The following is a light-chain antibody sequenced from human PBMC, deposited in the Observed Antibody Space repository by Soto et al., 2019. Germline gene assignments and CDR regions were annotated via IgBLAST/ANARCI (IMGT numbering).Light chain of an antibody. CDR1: QSGLYRINNKSF. CDR2: WAS. J-gene: IGKJ1*01. CDR3: HQYCSTPKT. V-gene: IGKV4-1*01. Sequence: DIVMTQSPDSLAVSLGERATINCKSSQSGLYRINNKSFLAWYQQKPRQPTKVLIYWASTRESGVPDRFSGSGSGTDFTLTISSLQAEDVAVYYCHQYCSTPKTFGQGTKVEIK.